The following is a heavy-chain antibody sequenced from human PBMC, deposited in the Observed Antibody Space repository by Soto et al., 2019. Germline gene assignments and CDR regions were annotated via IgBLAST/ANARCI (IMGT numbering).Heavy chain of an antibody. J-gene: IGHJ5*02. Sequence: QVQLVQSGAEVKKPGASVKISCKASGYTFTRYTMNCVRQAPGQRLEWMGWINPDNGNTKSSQKFQDRVIITRDTSASTAYMDLSSLRSEETAVYYCARGIATGQLDPWGQGTLVTVAS. CDR2: INPDNGNT. CDR1: GYTFTRYT. D-gene: IGHD2-15*01. CDR3: ARGIATGQLDP. V-gene: IGHV1-3*01.